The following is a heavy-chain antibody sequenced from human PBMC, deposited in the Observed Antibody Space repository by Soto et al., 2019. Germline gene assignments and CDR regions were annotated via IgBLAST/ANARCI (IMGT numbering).Heavy chain of an antibody. Sequence: GASVKVSCKASGYTFTNYDINWVRQATGQGLEWMGWMNPNSDNIGYAQKFQGRVTMTRNTSISTAYMELSSLRSEDTAVYYCARGAPYLASGSPFDYWGQGTLVTVSS. J-gene: IGHJ4*02. V-gene: IGHV1-8*01. CDR1: GYTFTNYD. D-gene: IGHD3-10*01. CDR2: MNPNSDNI. CDR3: ARGAPYLASGSPFDY.